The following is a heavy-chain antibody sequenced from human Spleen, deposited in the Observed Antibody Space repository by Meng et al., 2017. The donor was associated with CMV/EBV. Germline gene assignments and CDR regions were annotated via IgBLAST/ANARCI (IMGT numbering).Heavy chain of an antibody. Sequence: GESLKISCAASGFTVSNDYMSWVRQAPGKGLEWVSVIYSGGATYYADSVKGRFTISRDNSKNTLDLQMNSLRVEDTAVYYCARDSVASIYYYYGMDVWGQGTTVTVSS. CDR3: ARDSVASIYYYYGMDV. CDR2: IYSGGAT. CDR1: GFTVSNDY. V-gene: IGHV3-53*01. J-gene: IGHJ6*02. D-gene: IGHD3-3*02.